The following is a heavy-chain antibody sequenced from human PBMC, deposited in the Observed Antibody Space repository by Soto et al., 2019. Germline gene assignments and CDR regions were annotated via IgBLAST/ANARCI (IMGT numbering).Heavy chain of an antibody. CDR1: GVTFCGAV. J-gene: IGHJ1*01. D-gene: IGHD3-22*01. CDR2: ISNDGNSQ. V-gene: IGHV3-30-3*01. Sequence: GGSLGLSCAASGVTFCGAVVHGVRQSPGTGLEWVAGISNDGNSQHYGDSVKGRFTVSRDNSKNTLFLQMNSLRPEDTAMYYCAREDHSSGHAGTFQLWGQGTLVTVSS. CDR3: AREDHSSGHAGTFQL.